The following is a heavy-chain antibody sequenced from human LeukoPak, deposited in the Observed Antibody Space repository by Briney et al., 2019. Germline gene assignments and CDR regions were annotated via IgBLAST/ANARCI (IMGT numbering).Heavy chain of an antibody. CDR3: AKELRYYDSSGYSNWFDP. CDR2: IRYDGSNK. J-gene: IGHJ5*02. D-gene: IGHD3-22*01. V-gene: IGHV3-30*02. CDR1: GFTFSSYG. Sequence: GGSLRLSCAASGFTFSSYGMHWVRQAPGKGLEWVAFIRYDGSNKYYADSVKGRFTISGDNSKNTLYLQMNSLRAEDTAVYYCAKELRYYDSSGYSNWFDPWGQGTLVTVSS.